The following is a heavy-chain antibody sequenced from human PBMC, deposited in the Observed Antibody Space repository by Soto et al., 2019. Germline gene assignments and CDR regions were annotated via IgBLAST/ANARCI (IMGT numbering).Heavy chain of an antibody. CDR3: ARGIYYDILTGYEYYFEY. V-gene: IGHV4-34*01. Sequence: SETLSLTCAVYGGSCSGYYWSWICQPPGKGLEWIGEINHSGSTNYNPSLKSRVTISVDTSRNQFYLKPSSVTAADTAVYYCARGIYYDILTGYEYYFEYWGQGTLVTVSS. J-gene: IGHJ4*02. CDR1: GGSCSGYY. D-gene: IGHD3-9*01. CDR2: INHSGST.